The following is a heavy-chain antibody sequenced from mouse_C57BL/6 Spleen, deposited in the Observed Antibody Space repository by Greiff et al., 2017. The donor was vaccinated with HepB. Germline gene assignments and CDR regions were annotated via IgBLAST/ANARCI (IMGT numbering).Heavy chain of an antibody. CDR2: ISNGGGST. CDR3: ARPYDYDDYAMDY. V-gene: IGHV5-12*01. D-gene: IGHD2-4*01. Sequence: EVQLVESGGGLVQPGGSLKLSCAASGFTFSDYYMYWVRQTPEKRLEWVAYISNGGGSTYYPDTVKGRFTISRDNAKNTLYLQMSRLKSEDTAMYYCARPYDYDDYAMDYWGQGTSVTVSS. J-gene: IGHJ4*01. CDR1: GFTFSDYY.